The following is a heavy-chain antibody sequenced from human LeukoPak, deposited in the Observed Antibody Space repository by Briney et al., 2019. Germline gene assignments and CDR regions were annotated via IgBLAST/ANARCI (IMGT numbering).Heavy chain of an antibody. CDR3: AKVDYGDTGYFDY. Sequence: GGSLRLSCAASGFTFDDYAMHWVRQAPGKGLEWVSGISWNSGSIGYADSVKGRFTISRDNARNSLYLQMNSLRAEDTALYYRAKVDYGDTGYFDYWGQGTLVTVSS. CDR1: GFTFDDYA. V-gene: IGHV3-9*01. CDR2: ISWNSGSI. J-gene: IGHJ4*02. D-gene: IGHD4-17*01.